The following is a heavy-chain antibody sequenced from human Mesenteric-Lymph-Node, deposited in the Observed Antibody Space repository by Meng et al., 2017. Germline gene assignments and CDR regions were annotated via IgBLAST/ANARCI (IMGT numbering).Heavy chain of an antibody. CDR2: IYPGDSDT. CDR1: GYSFTSYW. J-gene: IGHJ3*02. V-gene: IGHV5-51*01. Sequence: KVSWKGSGYSFTSYWIGWVRQMPGKGLEWTGIIYPGDSDTRYSPSFQGQVTISADKSISTAYLQWSSLKVSDTAMYYCARGDSSSHAFDIWGQGTMVTVSS. D-gene: IGHD6-13*01. CDR3: ARGDSSSHAFDI.